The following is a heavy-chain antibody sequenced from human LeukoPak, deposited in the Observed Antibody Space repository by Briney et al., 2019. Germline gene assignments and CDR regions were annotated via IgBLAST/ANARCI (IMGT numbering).Heavy chain of an antibody. Sequence: SETLSLTCAVYGGSFSGYYWSWIRQPPGKGLEWIGEINHSGSTNYNPSLKSRVTISVDTSKNQFSLKLSSVTAADTAVYYCARAWRFGELFPFGYFDYWGQGTLVTVSS. D-gene: IGHD3-10*01. V-gene: IGHV4-34*01. CDR3: ARAWRFGELFPFGYFDY. CDR2: INHSGST. CDR1: GGSFSGYY. J-gene: IGHJ4*02.